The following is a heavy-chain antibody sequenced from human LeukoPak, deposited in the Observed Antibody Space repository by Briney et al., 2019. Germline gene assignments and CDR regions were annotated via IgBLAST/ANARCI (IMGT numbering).Heavy chain of an antibody. CDR2: TSAYNCNK. D-gene: IGHD3-22*01. V-gene: IGHV1-18*01. CDR1: GYTFTSSG. CDR3: ARGNYYDSGGYYSPIFDY. Sequence: SVKVSCKASGYTFTSSGISWLRQAPGQGLEWMGWTSAYNCNKNYAQKLQGRVTMTTDTSTSKAYMELRSLRSDDTAVYYCARGNYYDSGGYYSPIFDYWGQGTLVSVSS. J-gene: IGHJ4*02.